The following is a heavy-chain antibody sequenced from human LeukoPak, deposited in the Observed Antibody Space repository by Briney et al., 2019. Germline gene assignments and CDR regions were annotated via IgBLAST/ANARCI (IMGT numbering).Heavy chain of an antibody. CDR3: ARGDDSGYYDYFDY. J-gene: IGHJ4*02. V-gene: IGHV3-23*01. Sequence: PGGSLRLSCAASGYTFSNNAMSWVRQAPGKGLEWVSTITASGGSTYYADSVKGRFTISRDFSKNTVFLHMNSLRAEDTAMYYCARGDDSGYYDYFDYWGQGALVTVSS. CDR2: ITASGGST. CDR1: GYTFSNNA. D-gene: IGHD3-22*01.